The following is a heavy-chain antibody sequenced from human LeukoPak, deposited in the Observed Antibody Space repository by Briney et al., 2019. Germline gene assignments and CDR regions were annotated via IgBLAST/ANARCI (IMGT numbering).Heavy chain of an antibody. D-gene: IGHD3-10*01. V-gene: IGHV4-59*01. J-gene: IGHJ4*02. Sequence: SDTLSLTCTVSGGSISSYYWSWIRQPPGKGLEWIGYIYYSGSTNYNPSLKSRVTISVDTSKNQFSLKLSSVTAADTAVYYCARGPSYGSGSYSYWGQGTLVTVSS. CDR1: GGSISSYY. CDR2: IYYSGST. CDR3: ARGPSYGSGSYSY.